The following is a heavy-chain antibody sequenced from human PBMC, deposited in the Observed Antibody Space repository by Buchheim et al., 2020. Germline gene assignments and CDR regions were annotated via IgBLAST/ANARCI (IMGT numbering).Heavy chain of an antibody. CDR3: ARDRSYALDV. V-gene: IGHV3-74*03. CDR2: INSDGSTT. Sequence: EVQLVEYGGGLVQPGGSLRLSCAASGFDFSNSWMHWVRQAPGKGLVWVSHINSDGSTTTYADSVKGRFTISRDNATNTVYLEMNSLRVEDTAVYYCARDRSYALDVWGQGTT. CDR1: GFDFSNSW. J-gene: IGHJ6*02.